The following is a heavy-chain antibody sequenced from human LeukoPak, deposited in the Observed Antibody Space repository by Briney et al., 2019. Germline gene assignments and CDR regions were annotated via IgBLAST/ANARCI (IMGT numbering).Heavy chain of an antibody. CDR2: IYSGGST. CDR1: GFTVSSNY. Sequence: PGGSLRLSCAASGFTVSSNYMSWVRQAPGKGLEWVSVIYSGGSTYYADSVKGRFTISRDNSKNTLYLQMYSLRAEDTAVYYCARGGYSYGPYYFDYWGQGTLVTVSS. D-gene: IGHD5-18*01. V-gene: IGHV3-66*01. J-gene: IGHJ4*02. CDR3: ARGGYSYGPYYFDY.